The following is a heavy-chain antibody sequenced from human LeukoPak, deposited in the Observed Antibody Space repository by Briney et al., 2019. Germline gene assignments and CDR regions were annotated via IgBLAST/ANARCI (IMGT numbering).Heavy chain of an antibody. Sequence: SETLSLTCTVSGGSSSSFCSSWLRQPPGKGLEWIGYIYYSGSTNYNPSLKSRVTISVDTSKNQFSPKLSSVTAADAAVYYCAGMRITTPTVRTLDDWGERTLVTVPS. CDR1: GGSSSSFC. V-gene: IGHV4-59*08. D-gene: IGHD1-14*01. CDR2: IYYSGST. CDR3: AGMRITTPTVRTLDD. J-gene: IGHJ1*01.